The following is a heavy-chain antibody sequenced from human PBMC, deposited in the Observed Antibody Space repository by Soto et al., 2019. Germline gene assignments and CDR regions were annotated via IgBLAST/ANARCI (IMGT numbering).Heavy chain of an antibody. D-gene: IGHD5-12*01. Sequence: WGSLRLSCAASGFTFSSYAMHWVRQAPGKGLEWVAVISYDGSNKYYADSVKGRFTISRDNSKNTLYLQMNSLRAEDTAVYYCARGVGRWLQFLWYFDLWGRGTLVTVSS. CDR1: GFTFSSYA. CDR2: ISYDGSNK. CDR3: ARGVGRWLQFLWYFDL. V-gene: IGHV3-30-3*01. J-gene: IGHJ2*01.